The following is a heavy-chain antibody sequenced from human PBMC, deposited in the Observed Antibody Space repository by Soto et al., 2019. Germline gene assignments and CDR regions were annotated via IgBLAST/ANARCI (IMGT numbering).Heavy chain of an antibody. D-gene: IGHD2-2*01. CDR2: ISSSGSTI. J-gene: IGHJ2*01. V-gene: IGHV3-48*03. Sequence: GGSLRLSCAASGFTFSSYEMNWVRQAPGKGLEWVSYISSSGSTIYYADSVKGRFTISRDNAKNSLYLQMNSLRAEDTAVYYCARDYSPARDLRLRYFDLWGRGTLVTVSS. CDR3: ARDYSPARDLRLRYFDL. CDR1: GFTFSSYE.